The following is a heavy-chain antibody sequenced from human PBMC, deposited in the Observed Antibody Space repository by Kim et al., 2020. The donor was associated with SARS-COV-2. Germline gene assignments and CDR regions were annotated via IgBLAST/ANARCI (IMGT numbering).Heavy chain of an antibody. J-gene: IGHJ6*02. CDR2: ISYDRSNE. Sequence: GGSLRLSCAASGFRFSNYGMHWVRQAPGKGLEWVADISYDRSNEYYADSVKGRFTISRDSSKNTLYLQMNSLKTGDTAMYYCEKGQRLGCSSTSCSYGLDVWGQGTTVTVSS. CDR3: EKGQRLGCSSTSCSYGLDV. V-gene: IGHV3-30*18. CDR1: GFRFSNYG. D-gene: IGHD2-2*01.